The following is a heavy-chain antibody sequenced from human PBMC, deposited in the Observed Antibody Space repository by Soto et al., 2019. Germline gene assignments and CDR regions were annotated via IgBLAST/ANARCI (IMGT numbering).Heavy chain of an antibody. CDR3: ARRSSGWYFDY. CDR2: ISGSGGST. V-gene: IGHV3-23*01. CDR1: GFTFSSYA. Sequence: GESLRLSCAASGFTFSSYAMSWVRQAPGKGLEWVSAISGSGGSTYYADSVKGRFTISRDNSKNTLYLQMNSLRAEHTAVYYCARRSSGWYFDYWGQGTLVTVSS. J-gene: IGHJ4*02. D-gene: IGHD6-19*01.